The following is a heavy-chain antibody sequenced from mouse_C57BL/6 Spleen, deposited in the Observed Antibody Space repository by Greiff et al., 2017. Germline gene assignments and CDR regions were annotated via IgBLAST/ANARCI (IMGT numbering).Heavy chain of an antibody. CDR1: GYTFTSYW. D-gene: IGHD1-1*01. Sequence: QVQLQQSGAELVMPGASVKLSCKASGYTFTSYWMHWVKQRPGQGLEWIGEIDPSDSYTNYNQKFKGKSTLTVDKSSSTAYMQLSSLTSEDSAVYYCAKYGSNYEGFAYWRQGTTLTVSS. J-gene: IGHJ2*01. CDR3: AKYGSNYEGFAY. CDR2: IDPSDSYT. V-gene: IGHV1-69*01.